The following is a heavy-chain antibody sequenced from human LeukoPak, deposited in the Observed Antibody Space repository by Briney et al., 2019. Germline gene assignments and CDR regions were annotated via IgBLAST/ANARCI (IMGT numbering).Heavy chain of an antibody. CDR3: ARMFVVVRPDAFNI. V-gene: IGHV4-34*11. J-gene: IGHJ3*02. CDR1: GGSISGYS. Sequence: PSETLSLTCAVYGGSISGYSWSWIRQPPGKGLEWIGNIYYGGSTSYNPSLKSRVTISIDTSNNLFSLNLRSVTAADTAVYYCARMFVVVRPDAFNIWGQGTMVTVSS. CDR2: IYYGGST. D-gene: IGHD2-21*01.